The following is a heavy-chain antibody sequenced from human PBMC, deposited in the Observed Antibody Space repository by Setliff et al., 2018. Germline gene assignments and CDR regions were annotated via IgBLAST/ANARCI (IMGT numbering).Heavy chain of an antibody. D-gene: IGHD3-10*01. Sequence: ASVKVSCKASGYTFTGYYMHWVRQAPGQGLEWMGWINPNSGGTNYAQKFQGRVTMTRDTSISTAYMELSRLRSDDTAVYYCARDVGGEGYSDSWGQGTLVTVSS. J-gene: IGHJ4*02. CDR2: INPNSGGT. V-gene: IGHV1-2*02. CDR3: ARDVGGEGYSDS. CDR1: GYTFTGYY.